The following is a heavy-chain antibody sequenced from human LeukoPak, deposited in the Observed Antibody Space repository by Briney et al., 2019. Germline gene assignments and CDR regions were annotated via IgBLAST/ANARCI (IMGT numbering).Heavy chain of an antibody. J-gene: IGHJ4*02. CDR2: LSSSSNHI. V-gene: IGHV3-21*01. CDR1: GFTFDDYG. CDR3: ARDESGYGSGWYDLDY. D-gene: IGHD6-19*01. Sequence: GGSLRLSCAASGFTFDDYGMSWVRQAPGKGLEWVSSLSSSSNHIYYADSVKGRFTISRDNAKNSLYLQMNSLRAEDTAVYYCARDESGYGSGWYDLDYWGQGTLVTVSS.